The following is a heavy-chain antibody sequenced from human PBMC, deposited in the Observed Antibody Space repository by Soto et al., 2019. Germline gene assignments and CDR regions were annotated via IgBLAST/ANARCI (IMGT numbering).Heavy chain of an antibody. J-gene: IGHJ4*02. V-gene: IGHV4-59*01. Sequence: SETLSLTCSVSGRSMSSNYWSWIRQSPDKXLGWXXXVXYXGXDXXXXLGGRVSMSVETSKSQFSLKLTSVTVADTAVYYCASYRGALYFESWGPGILVTVSS. CDR3: ASYRGALYFES. D-gene: IGHD3-16*01. CDR1: GRSMSSNY. CDR2: VXYXGX.